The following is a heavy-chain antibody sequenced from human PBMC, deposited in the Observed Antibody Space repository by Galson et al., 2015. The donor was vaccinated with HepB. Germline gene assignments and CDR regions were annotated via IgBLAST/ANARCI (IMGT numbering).Heavy chain of an antibody. J-gene: IGHJ4*02. CDR3: ERPRSGSYSEVDY. D-gene: IGHD3-10*01. V-gene: IGHV3-11*06. CDR1: GFTFSDYY. Sequence: SLRLSCAASGFTFSDYYMSWIRQAPGKGLEWVSYISSSSSYTNYADSVKGRFTISRDNAKNSLYLQMNSLRAEDTAVYYCERPRSGSYSEVDYWGQGTLVTVSS. CDR2: ISSSSSYT.